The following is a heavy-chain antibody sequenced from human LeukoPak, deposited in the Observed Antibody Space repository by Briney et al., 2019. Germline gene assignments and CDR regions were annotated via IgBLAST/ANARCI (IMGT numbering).Heavy chain of an antibody. V-gene: IGHV3-53*01. J-gene: IGHJ4*02. D-gene: IGHD3-22*01. Sequence: GGSLRLSCAASGFTVSSNYMSWVRQAPGKGLEWVSVIYSGGSTYYADSVKGRFTISRDNSKNTLYLQMNSLRAEDTAVYYCAKVRIVVVIFPFDYWGQGTLVTVSP. CDR3: AKVRIVVVIFPFDY. CDR1: GFTVSSNY. CDR2: IYSGGST.